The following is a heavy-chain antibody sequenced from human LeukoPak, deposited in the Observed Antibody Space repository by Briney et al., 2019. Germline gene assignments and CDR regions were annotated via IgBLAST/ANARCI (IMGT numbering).Heavy chain of an antibody. CDR3: ARDPGYGSSWYWFDP. Sequence: SQTLSLTCAISGDSVSSNSATWNWTTHSQSRDLEWLGKTYYRSKWYNYDAVSGKSRVTINPDTTKNQFSLQLNSVTPEDTAVYYCARDPGYGSSWYWFDPGGRGTLVTVSS. J-gene: IGHJ5*02. D-gene: IGHD6-13*01. CDR2: TYYRSKWYN. CDR1: GDSVSSNSAT. V-gene: IGHV6-1*01.